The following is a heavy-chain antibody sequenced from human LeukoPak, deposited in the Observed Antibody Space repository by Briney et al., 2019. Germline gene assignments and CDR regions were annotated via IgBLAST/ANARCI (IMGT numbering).Heavy chain of an antibody. Sequence: ASVKVSCKASGGTFSSYAISWVRQAPGQGLEWMGGIIPIFGTANYAQKFQGRVTITADESTSTAYMELSSLRSEDTAVYYCARAPKSSSSGTRFDPWGQGTLVTVSS. J-gene: IGHJ5*02. CDR1: GGTFSSYA. CDR3: ARAPKSSSSGTRFDP. V-gene: IGHV1-69*13. CDR2: IIPIFGTA. D-gene: IGHD6-6*01.